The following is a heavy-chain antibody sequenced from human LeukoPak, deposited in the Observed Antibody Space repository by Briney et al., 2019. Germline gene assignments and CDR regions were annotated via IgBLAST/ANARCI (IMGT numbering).Heavy chain of an antibody. Sequence: GGSLRLSCAASGFTFSDYYMSWIRQAPGKGLEWVSYISSRSNSIYYADSVKGRFTISRDNAKNSLYLQMNSLSAEDTAVYYCARDQYYDFWSGHRTFDYWGQGTLVIVSS. CDR2: ISSRSNSI. CDR1: GFTFSDYY. J-gene: IGHJ4*02. CDR3: ARDQYYDFWSGHRTFDY. V-gene: IGHV3-11*04. D-gene: IGHD3-3*01.